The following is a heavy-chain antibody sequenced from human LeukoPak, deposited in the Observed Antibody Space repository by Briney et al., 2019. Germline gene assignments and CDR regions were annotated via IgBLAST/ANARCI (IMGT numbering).Heavy chain of an antibody. Sequence: QPGGSLRLSCVASGFTFSSYWMSWVRQAPGKGLEWVANIKQDESQKYYVDSVKGRFTISRDNTQKTLYLQMSSLRDEDTAVYFCARVFYYGSRYYYMDVWGKGTTVTISS. J-gene: IGHJ6*03. CDR2: IKQDESQK. CDR3: ARVFYYGSRYYYMDV. D-gene: IGHD3-10*01. CDR1: GFTFSSYW. V-gene: IGHV3-7*01.